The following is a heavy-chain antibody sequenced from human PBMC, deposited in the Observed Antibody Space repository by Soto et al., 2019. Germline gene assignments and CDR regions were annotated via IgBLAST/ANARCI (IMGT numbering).Heavy chain of an antibody. J-gene: IGHJ4*02. CDR1: GYTFTGYY. D-gene: IGHD2-2*01. Sequence: QVQLVQSGAEVKKPGASVKVSCKASGYTFTGYYMHWVRQAPGQGLEWMGWINPNSGGTNYAQKFQGWVTMTRDTSISTAYMELSRLRSDDTAVYYCVRGGERYCSSTSCYPLLFYWGQGTLVTVSS. CDR2: INPNSGGT. V-gene: IGHV1-2*04. CDR3: VRGGERYCSSTSCYPLLFY.